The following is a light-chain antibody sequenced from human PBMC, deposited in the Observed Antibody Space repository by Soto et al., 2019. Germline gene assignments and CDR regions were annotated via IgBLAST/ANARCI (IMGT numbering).Light chain of an antibody. CDR1: HSINDW. Sequence: DNPLGQSPSSLSASVGDRVTITCRARHSINDWLAWYQQKPGKAPKLLIYDASSLESGVPSRFSGGGPGTEFSLIISGLQPEDFATYYCQQYHGFWFGQGTKVDIK. J-gene: IGKJ1*01. CDR2: DAS. V-gene: IGKV1-5*01. CDR3: QQYHGFW.